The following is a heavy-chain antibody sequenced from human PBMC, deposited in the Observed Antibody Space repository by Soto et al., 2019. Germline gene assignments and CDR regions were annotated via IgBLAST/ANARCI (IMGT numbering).Heavy chain of an antibody. D-gene: IGHD1-20*01. J-gene: IGHJ4*02. V-gene: IGHV5-51*01. CDR1: GYNFATYW. CDR3: ARRLDNALDY. Sequence: PGASLKISCKGSGYNFATYWIGWVRQMPGKGLEWMGIIYPHDSDTRYSPSFRGQVTISADKSISTAYLQWNSLKASDTAMYYCARRLDNALDYWGQGTLVTVSS. CDR2: IYPHDSDT.